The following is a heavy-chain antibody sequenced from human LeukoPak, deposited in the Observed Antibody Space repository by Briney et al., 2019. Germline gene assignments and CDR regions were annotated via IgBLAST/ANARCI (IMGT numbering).Heavy chain of an antibody. J-gene: IGHJ6*03. V-gene: IGHV1-46*01. CDR3: ARGVGATISYNHYYIDV. D-gene: IGHD1-26*01. Sequence: ASVKVSCTASGYTFTSYYMHWVRQAPGQGLEWMGIINPSGGSTRYAQKFQRSVNMTRDMSTSTVDMELSSLRSEETAVYYCARGVGATISYNHYYIDVGGKGTTVTVSS. CDR2: INPSGGST. CDR1: GYTFTSYY.